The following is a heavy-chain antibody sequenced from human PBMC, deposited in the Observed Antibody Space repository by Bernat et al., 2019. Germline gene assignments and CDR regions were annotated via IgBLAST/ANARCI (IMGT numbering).Heavy chain of an antibody. V-gene: IGHV1-2*04. CDR1: GYTFTGYY. J-gene: IGHJ5*02. Sequence: QVQLVQSGAEVKKPGASVKVSCKASGYTFTGYYMHWVRQAPGQGLEWMGWINPNSGGTNYAQKFKGWVTMTRDTSINTAYMELSRMRSDDTAVYYCARGGGGGGYCSSTSCYEDQNWFDPWGQGTLVTVSS. CDR2: INPNSGGT. D-gene: IGHD2-2*01. CDR3: ARGGGGGGYCSSTSCYEDQNWFDP.